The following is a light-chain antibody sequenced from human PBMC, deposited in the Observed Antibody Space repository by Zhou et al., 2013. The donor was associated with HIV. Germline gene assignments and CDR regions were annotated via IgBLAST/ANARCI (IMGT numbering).Light chain of an antibody. V-gene: IGKV1-5*03. J-gene: IGKJ4*01. CDR3: QQYNNTVT. Sequence: DIQMTQSPSTLSASLGDRVTITCRATQTISKWLAWYQQKPGKAPKLLIHKASILEASVPSRFSGSGSGTEFTLTIIGLQPDDSATYYCQQYNNTVTFGGGTKVDIK. CDR2: KAS. CDR1: QTISKW.